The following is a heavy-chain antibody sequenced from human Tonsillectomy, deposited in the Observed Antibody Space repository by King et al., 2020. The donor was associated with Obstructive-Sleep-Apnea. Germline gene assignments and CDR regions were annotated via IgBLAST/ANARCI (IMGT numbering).Heavy chain of an antibody. Sequence: VQLEESGGGLVRPGGSLRLSCVASGFTFSNYSMNWVRQAPGKGLEWVSSISSKGSYIHSADSVKGRFTVSRDNAKNSLYLQMKSLRAEDTAVYYCARDPNHLYTXXVXGQGTTVTVSS. CDR3: ARDPNHLYTXXV. CDR1: GFTFSNYS. J-gene: IGHJ6*02. CDR2: ISSKGSYI. V-gene: IGHV3-21*01. D-gene: IGHD1-14*01.